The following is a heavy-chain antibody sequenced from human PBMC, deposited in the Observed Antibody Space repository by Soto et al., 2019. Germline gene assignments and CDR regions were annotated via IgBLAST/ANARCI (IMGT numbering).Heavy chain of an antibody. D-gene: IGHD3-16*01. V-gene: IGHV4-61*01. CDR1: GGSVNSFYY. J-gene: IGHJ6*02. Sequence: SETLSLTCSVSGGSVNSFYYWSWIRQPPGKGLEWLGYIYHTGSTNYQPSLKSRVTISLDTSKNQFSLNLNSVTAADTAVYYCARWGVAMDVWGQGTTVTVSS. CDR2: IYHTGST. CDR3: ARWGVAMDV.